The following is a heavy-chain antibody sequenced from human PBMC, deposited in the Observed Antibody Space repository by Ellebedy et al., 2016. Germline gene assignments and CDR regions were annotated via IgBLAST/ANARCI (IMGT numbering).Heavy chain of an antibody. Sequence: SETLSLXXTVSGGSISSYYWSWIRQPPGKGLEWIGYIYYSGSTNYNPSLKSRVTISVDTSKNQFSLKLSSVTAADTAVYYCAMIVVVPWGMDVWGQGTTVTVSS. CDR1: GGSISSYY. CDR2: IYYSGST. D-gene: IGHD3-22*01. V-gene: IGHV4-59*12. J-gene: IGHJ6*02. CDR3: AMIVVVPWGMDV.